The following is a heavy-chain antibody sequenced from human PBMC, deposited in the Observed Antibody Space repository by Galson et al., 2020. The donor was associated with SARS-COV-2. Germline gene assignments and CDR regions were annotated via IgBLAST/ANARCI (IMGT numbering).Heavy chain of an antibody. CDR2: ISSSSHYI. V-gene: IGHV3-21*01. J-gene: IGHJ6*02. D-gene: IGHD1-26*01. CDR1: GFTFSSYS. CDR3: ARDASWAMFGMDV. Sequence: GGSLRLSCAVSGFTFSSYSMNWVRQAPGKGLEWVSSISSSSHYIYYADSLKGRFTISRDNAKNSLYLQMNSLRAEDTAVYYCARDASWAMFGMDVLGQGTTVTVSS.